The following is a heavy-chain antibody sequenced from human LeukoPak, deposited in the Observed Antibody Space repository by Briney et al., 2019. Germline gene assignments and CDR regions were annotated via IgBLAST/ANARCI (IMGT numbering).Heavy chain of an antibody. Sequence: PGGSLRLSCAASGFSFSNYWMHWVRQAPGKGLVWVTRMNSDGSATYYADSVQGRFTISRDNAKNTLNLQMNSLRAEDTAMYFCAKGPNYFDSWGQGTLVTVSS. V-gene: IGHV3-74*01. J-gene: IGHJ4*02. CDR1: GFSFSNYW. CDR3: AKGPNYFDS. CDR2: MNSDGSAT.